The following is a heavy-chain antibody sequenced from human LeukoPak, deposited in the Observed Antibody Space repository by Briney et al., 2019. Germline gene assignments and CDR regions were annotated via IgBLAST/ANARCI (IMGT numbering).Heavy chain of an antibody. CDR1: GGSISGSSYY. J-gene: IGHJ4*02. CDR3: ARENYYGSAF. D-gene: IGHD3-10*01. Sequence: SETLSLTCTVSGGSISGSSYYWGWIRQPPGKGLEWIGSIYYSGSTYYNPSLKSRVTISVDTSKNQFSPKLNSVTATDTAVYYCARENYYGSAFWGQGTLVTVSS. V-gene: IGHV4-39*02. CDR2: IYYSGST.